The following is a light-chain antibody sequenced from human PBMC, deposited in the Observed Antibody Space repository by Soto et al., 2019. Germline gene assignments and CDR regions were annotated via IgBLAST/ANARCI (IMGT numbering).Light chain of an antibody. CDR2: EVS. CDR1: SSDVGSYNY. V-gene: IGLV2-14*01. J-gene: IGLJ2*01. CDR3: SSYTSSSTLVV. Sequence: QSALTQPASVSGSPGQSITISYTGTSSDVGSYNYVSWYQQHPGKAPKLMIYEVSNRPSGVSNRFSGSKSGNTASLTISGLQAEDEADYYCSSYTSSSTLVVFGGGTKLTVL.